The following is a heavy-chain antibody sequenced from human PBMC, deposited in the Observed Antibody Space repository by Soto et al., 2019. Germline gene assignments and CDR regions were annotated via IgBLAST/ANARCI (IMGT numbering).Heavy chain of an antibody. CDR3: ARGPVTIFGVVIIRGWFDP. J-gene: IGHJ5*02. CDR2: INHSGST. D-gene: IGHD3-3*01. CDR1: GGSFSGYY. Sequence: SETLSLTCVVYGGSFSGYYWSWIRQPPGKGLEWIGEINHSGSTNYNPSLKSRVTISVDTSKNQFSLKLSSVTAADTAVYYCARGPVTIFGVVIIRGWFDPWGQGTLVTVSS. V-gene: IGHV4-34*01.